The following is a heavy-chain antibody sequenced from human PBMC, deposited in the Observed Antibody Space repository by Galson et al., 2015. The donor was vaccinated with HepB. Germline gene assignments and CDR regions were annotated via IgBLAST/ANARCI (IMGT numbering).Heavy chain of an antibody. Sequence: SVKVSCKASGYTFTSYYMHWVRQAPGQGLEWMGIINPSGGSTSYAQKFQGRVTMTRDTSTSTVYMELSSLRSEDTAVYYCAVGQGSSGWYGPLWYFDLWGRGTLVTVSS. V-gene: IGHV1-46*01. CDR3: AVGQGSSGWYGPLWYFDL. CDR2: INPSGGST. D-gene: IGHD6-19*01. CDR1: GYTFTSYY. J-gene: IGHJ2*01.